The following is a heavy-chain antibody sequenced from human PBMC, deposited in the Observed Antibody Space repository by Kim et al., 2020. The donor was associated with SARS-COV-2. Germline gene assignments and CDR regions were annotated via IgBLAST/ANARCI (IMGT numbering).Heavy chain of an antibody. CDR2: IRNKADGANTYAT. CDR1: GFIFSDSS. Sequence: GGSLRLSCAASGFIFSDSSIHWVRQASGKGLEWVGRIRNKADGANTYATSYTASVEGRFTISRDDSKNTAYLHMNSLKVEDTAVYFCTGRISAVGTFDSWGPGTLVTVSS. CDR3: TGRISAVGTFDS. D-gene: IGHD6-13*01. J-gene: IGHJ4*02. V-gene: IGHV3-73*01.